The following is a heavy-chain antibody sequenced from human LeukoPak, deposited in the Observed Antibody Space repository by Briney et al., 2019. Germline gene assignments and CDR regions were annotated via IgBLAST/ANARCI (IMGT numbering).Heavy chain of an antibody. J-gene: IGHJ6*02. CDR1: GGTFSSYA. CDR2: IIPILGIA. V-gene: IGHV1-69*04. Sequence: ASVKVSCKASGGTFSSYAISWVRQAPGQGLEWMGRIIPILGIANYAQKFQGRVTITADKSTSTAYMELSSLRSEDTAVYYCARALQWLVRAYYYYYGMDVWGQGTTVTVSS. CDR3: ARALQWLVRAYYYYYGMDV. D-gene: IGHD6-19*01.